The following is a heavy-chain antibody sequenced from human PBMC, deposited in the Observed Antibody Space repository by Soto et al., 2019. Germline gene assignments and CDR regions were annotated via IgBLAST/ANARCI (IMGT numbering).Heavy chain of an antibody. CDR3: ARVAVRFLEWLPDY. D-gene: IGHD3-3*01. V-gene: IGHV3-7*01. Sequence: GGSLRLSCAASGFTFSSYWMSWVRQAPGKGLEWVANIKQDGSEKYYVDSVKGRFTISRDNAKNSLYLQMNSLRAEDTAVYYCARVAVRFLEWLPDYWGQGTLVTVSS. CDR2: IKQDGSEK. J-gene: IGHJ4*02. CDR1: GFTFSSYW.